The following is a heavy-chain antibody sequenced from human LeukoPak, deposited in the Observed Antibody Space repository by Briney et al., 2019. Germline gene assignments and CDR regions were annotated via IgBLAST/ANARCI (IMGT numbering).Heavy chain of an antibody. J-gene: IGHJ3*02. V-gene: IGHV3-23*01. D-gene: IGHD4-17*01. CDR1: GFTFSDFA. Sequence: GGSLRLSCTASGFTFSDFALMWLRQSPGKGPEWVAAIRGGGGGAFADSVRCRFTISRDNSKNTLFLQMNSLRAEDTAVYYCARDPSGDYVGAFDMWGPGTTVTVSS. CDR3: ARDPSGDYVGAFDM. CDR2: IRGGGGGA.